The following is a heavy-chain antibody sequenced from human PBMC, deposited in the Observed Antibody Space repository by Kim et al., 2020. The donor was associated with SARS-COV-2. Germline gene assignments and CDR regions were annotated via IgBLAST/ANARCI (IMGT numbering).Heavy chain of an antibody. J-gene: IGHJ4*02. CDR3: AKDLDYGDLFDY. D-gene: IGHD4-17*01. Sequence: GGSLRLSCAASGFTFSSYAMSWVRQAPGKGLEWVSAISGSGGSTYYADSVKGLFTISRDNSKNTLYLQMNSLRAEDTAVYYCAKDLDYGDLFDYWGQGTLVTVSS. V-gene: IGHV3-23*01. CDR2: ISGSGGST. CDR1: GFTFSSYA.